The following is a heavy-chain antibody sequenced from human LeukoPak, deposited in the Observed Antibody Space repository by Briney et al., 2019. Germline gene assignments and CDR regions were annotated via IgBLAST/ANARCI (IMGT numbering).Heavy chain of an antibody. D-gene: IGHD3-22*01. CDR2: ISGSGDTT. J-gene: IGHJ4*02. V-gene: IGHV3-23*01. Sequence: GGSLRLSCAASEFTFSSYAMSWVRQAPGKGLEWVSGISGSGDTTYYADSVKGRFTISRVNSKNTLFLQMNSLRAEDTAVYYCAKTRGWSYYYDSSGYQNPAQFDYWGQGVLVTVSS. CDR3: AKTRGWSYYYDSSGYQNPAQFDY. CDR1: EFTFSSYA.